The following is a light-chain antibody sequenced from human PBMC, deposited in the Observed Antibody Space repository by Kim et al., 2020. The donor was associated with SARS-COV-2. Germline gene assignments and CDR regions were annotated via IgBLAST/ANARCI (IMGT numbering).Light chain of an antibody. CDR1: RLRTYY. V-gene: IGLV3-19*01. J-gene: IGLJ3*02. Sequence: VSKRQTGRITCQGDRLRTYYGSWYQQKPRQAPVLGVYGKNNRHSRIPDRCCGSREGNAASLTNTGAQAEDEADCDCNSRNSSGNVVFGGGTQLTVL. CDR3: NSRNSSGNVV. CDR2: GKN.